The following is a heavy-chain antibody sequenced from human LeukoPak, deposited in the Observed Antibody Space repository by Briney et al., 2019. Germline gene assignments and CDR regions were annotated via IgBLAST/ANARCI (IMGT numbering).Heavy chain of an antibody. V-gene: IGHV3-30*18. CDR2: ISYDGSNK. CDR1: GFTFSSYG. D-gene: IGHD6-13*01. J-gene: IGHJ4*02. CDR3: AKLAAGVGVSQDY. Sequence: GGSLRLSCAASGFTFSSYGMHWVRQAPGKGLEWVAVISYDGSNKYYADSVKGRFTISRDNSKNTLYLQMNSLRAEDTAVYYCAKLAAGVGVSQDYWGQGTLVTVSS.